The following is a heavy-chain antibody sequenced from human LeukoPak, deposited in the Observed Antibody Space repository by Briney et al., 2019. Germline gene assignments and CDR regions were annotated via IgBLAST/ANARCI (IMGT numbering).Heavy chain of an antibody. Sequence: GASVKVSCKASGYTFTSYGISWVRQAPGQGLEWMGWISAYNGNTNYAQKLQGRVTMTTDTSTSTAYMELRSLRSDDTAVYYCARVYYGSGSYFRFGYYYMDVWGKGTTATISS. J-gene: IGHJ6*03. CDR3: ARVYYGSGSYFRFGYYYMDV. V-gene: IGHV1-18*01. CDR2: ISAYNGNT. CDR1: GYTFTSYG. D-gene: IGHD3-10*01.